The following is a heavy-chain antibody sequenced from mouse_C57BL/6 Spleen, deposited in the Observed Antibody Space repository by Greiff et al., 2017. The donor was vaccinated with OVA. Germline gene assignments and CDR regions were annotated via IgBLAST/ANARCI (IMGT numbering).Heavy chain of an antibody. V-gene: IGHV5-17*01. Sequence: EVMLVESGGGLVKPGGSLTLSCAASGFTFSDYGMHWVRQAPEKGLEWVAYISSGSSTIYYADTVKGRFTISRDNAKNTLFLQMTSLRSEDTAMYYCARAFITAVVVPFCYWGNGTTLSVAP. J-gene: IGHJ2*01. CDR3: ARAFITAVVVPFCY. CDR2: ISSGSSTI. CDR1: GFTFSDYG. D-gene: IGHD1-1*01.